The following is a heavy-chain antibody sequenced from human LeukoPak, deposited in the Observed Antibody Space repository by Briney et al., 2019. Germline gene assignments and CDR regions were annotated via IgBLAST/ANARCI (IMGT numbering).Heavy chain of an antibody. Sequence: PSETLSLTCAVYGGSFSPYYWSWIRQPPGKGLEWIGEINHSGSTNYNPSLKSRVTISVDTSKNQFSLKLSSVTAADTAVYYCARGPEYSSSWYRPNWFDPWGQGTLVTVSS. CDR2: INHSGST. J-gene: IGHJ5*02. CDR3: ARGPEYSSSWYRPNWFDP. D-gene: IGHD6-13*01. V-gene: IGHV4-34*01. CDR1: GGSFSPYY.